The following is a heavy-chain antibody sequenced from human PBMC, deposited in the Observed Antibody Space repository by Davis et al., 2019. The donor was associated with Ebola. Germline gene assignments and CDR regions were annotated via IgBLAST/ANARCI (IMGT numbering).Heavy chain of an antibody. D-gene: IGHD1-26*01. J-gene: IGHJ4*02. V-gene: IGHV3-23*01. CDR1: GFTFSSYA. CDR2: ISGSGAST. CDR3: AKQSELYFDY. Sequence: GESLKISCAASGFTFSSYAMSWVRQAPGKGLEWVSDISGSGASTYYVDSVKGRFTISRDNSKKTLYLQMNSLRAEDTAVYYCAKQSELYFDYWGQGTLVTVSS.